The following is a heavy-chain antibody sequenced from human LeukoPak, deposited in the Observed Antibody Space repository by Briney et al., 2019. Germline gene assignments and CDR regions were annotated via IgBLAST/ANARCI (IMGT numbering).Heavy chain of an antibody. J-gene: IGHJ4*02. CDR2: INPNSGVT. D-gene: IGHD2-15*01. Sequence: SLKVSCKASGYTLTGYDMDWGGDAGGQRLKWMRWINPNSGVTNYAQKFQGRVTMTRDTSTRTASMELSRLRSDATTVYYSATDANGSLYYFDSWGQVTLVTVSS. CDR1: GYTLTGYD. CDR3: ATDANGSLYYFDS. V-gene: IGHV1-2*02.